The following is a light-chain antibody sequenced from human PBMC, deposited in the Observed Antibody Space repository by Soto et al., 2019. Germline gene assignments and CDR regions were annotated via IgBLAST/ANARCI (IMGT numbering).Light chain of an antibody. CDR2: ATS. CDR3: HQYGRLPRT. Sequence: EIVLTQSPGTLSLSPGERATLSCRASQSVDSTFLAWYQQKPGQSPRLLLYATSSRGAGVPDRFSAGGSGTDFTLTISRLEPEDSALYYCHQYGRLPRTFGQGTQLEVK. V-gene: IGKV3-20*01. J-gene: IGKJ1*01. CDR1: QSVDSTF.